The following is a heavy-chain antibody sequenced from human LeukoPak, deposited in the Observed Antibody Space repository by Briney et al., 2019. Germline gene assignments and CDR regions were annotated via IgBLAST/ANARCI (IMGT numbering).Heavy chain of an antibody. CDR3: ARGGSYVHY. Sequence: PGGSLRLSCAASGFTFNSYEMNWVRQAPGKGLEWVSYINSGGSAIYYADSVKGRFTISRDNAKNSLYLQMNSLRADDTAVYHCARGGSYVHYWGQGTLVTVSS. V-gene: IGHV3-48*03. J-gene: IGHJ4*02. D-gene: IGHD1-26*01. CDR2: INSGGSAI. CDR1: GFTFNSYE.